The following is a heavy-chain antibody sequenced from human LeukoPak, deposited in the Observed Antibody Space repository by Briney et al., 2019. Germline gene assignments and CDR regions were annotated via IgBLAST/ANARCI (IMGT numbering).Heavy chain of an antibody. CDR2: IIPIFGTA. CDR1: GGTFSSFA. D-gene: IGHD1-1*01. V-gene: IGHV1-69*06. J-gene: IGHJ6*03. Sequence: SVKVSCKASGGTFSSFAISWVRQAPGQGLEWMGGIIPIFGTANYAQKFQGRVTITADKSTSTAYMELSSLRSEDTAVYYCARDTHELERPHYYYYYMDVWGKGTTVTVSS. CDR3: ARDTHELERPHYYYYYMDV.